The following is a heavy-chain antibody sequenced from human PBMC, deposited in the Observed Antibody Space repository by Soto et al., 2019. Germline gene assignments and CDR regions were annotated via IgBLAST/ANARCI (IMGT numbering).Heavy chain of an antibody. CDR2: LHSGGDT. J-gene: IGHJ6*02. CDR1: GIPVSSNY. V-gene: IGHV3-53*04. CDR3: ARDGPYYYASRMDV. D-gene: IGHD3-10*01. Sequence: EVQLVESGGGLVQPGGSLRLSCAASGIPVSSNYMTWVRQAPGKGLEWVSVLHSGGDTYYANSVKGRFTISRHDSTNTLFLQMHSLPPEDTAVYYCARDGPYYYASRMDVWGQGTTVIVSS.